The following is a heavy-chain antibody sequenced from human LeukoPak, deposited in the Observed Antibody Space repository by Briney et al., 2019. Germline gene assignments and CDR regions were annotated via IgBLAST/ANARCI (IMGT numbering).Heavy chain of an antibody. CDR1: GFTMSSYY. Sequence: PSETLSLTCTVSGFTMSSYYWSWIRQPAGKGLEWIGRIYTSGSTNYNPSLKSRVTISVDKSKNQFSLKLSSVTAADTAVYYCAMWTSGYYYDYWGQGTLVTVSS. D-gene: IGHD3-22*01. V-gene: IGHV4-4*07. J-gene: IGHJ4*02. CDR3: AMWTSGYYYDY. CDR2: IYTSGST.